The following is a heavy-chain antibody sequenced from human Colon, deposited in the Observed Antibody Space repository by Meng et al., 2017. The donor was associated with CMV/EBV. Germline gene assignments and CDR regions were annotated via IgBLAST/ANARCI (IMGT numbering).Heavy chain of an antibody. CDR1: GYTFTGYY. D-gene: IGHD3-22*01. V-gene: IGHV1-2*02. J-gene: IGHJ1*01. CDR3: ATVSSGYYLYFQH. Sequence: GQLGRSGAEVKKPGASVKVSCKASGYTFTGYYMHWVRQAPGQGLEWMGWINPNSGDTNYAQKFQGRVTMTRDTSISTAYMELSRLRSDDTAVYYCATVSSGYYLYFQHWGQGTLVTVSS. CDR2: INPNSGDT.